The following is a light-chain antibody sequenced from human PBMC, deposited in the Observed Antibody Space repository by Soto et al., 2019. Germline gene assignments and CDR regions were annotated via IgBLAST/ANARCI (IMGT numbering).Light chain of an antibody. CDR1: QSVSSY. V-gene: IGKV3-11*01. J-gene: IGKJ1*01. CDR3: QQRSNWPT. Sequence: EIVLTQSPATLSLSPGERATLSCRASQSVSSYLAWYQQKPGQAPRLLIYDASNRATGIPARFSGSGSGTGFTLTISSLEPEDFAVYYCQQRSNWPTFGQGTKVELK. CDR2: DAS.